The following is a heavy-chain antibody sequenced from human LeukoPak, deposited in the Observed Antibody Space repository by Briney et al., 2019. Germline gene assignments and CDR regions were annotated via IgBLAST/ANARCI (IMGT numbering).Heavy chain of an antibody. J-gene: IGHJ3*02. D-gene: IGHD3-22*01. V-gene: IGHV3-23*01. CDR1: GFTFSSYA. Sequence: PGGSLRLSCAASGFTFSSYAMYWVRQAPGKGLEWVSGITGGGGSTYYADSVKGRFTISRDNSKNTLYLQMNSLRAEDTAVYYCARDVPAYYYDSSGYTDAFDIWGQGTMVTVSS. CDR3: ARDVPAYYYDSSGYTDAFDI. CDR2: ITGGGGST.